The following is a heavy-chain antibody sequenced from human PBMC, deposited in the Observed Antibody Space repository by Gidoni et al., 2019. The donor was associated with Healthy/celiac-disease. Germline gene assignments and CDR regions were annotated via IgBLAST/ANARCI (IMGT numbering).Heavy chain of an antibody. CDR1: GYSFTSYW. CDR2: IYPGDYDT. Sequence: EVQLVQSGAEVKKPGASLKISCKCSGYSFTSYWIGWVRQMPGKGLEWMGIIYPGDYDTRDSPSFKGQVTISADKSISTAYLQWSSLKASDTAMYYCARNVLPPIVGAVGGAFDIWGQGTMVTVSS. CDR3: ARNVLPPIVGAVGGAFDI. V-gene: IGHV5-51*01. J-gene: IGHJ3*02. D-gene: IGHD1-26*01.